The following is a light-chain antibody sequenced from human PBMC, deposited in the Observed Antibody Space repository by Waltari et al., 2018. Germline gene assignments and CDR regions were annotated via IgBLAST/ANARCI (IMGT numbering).Light chain of an antibody. Sequence: QSALTPPASASGSPGQSITLSCAGTSSDVGGCNCVSWYQQHPGKPPTLMIYEVSNRPSGVSNRFSGSKSGNTASLTISGLQAEDEADYYCSSYTSSSTLGVFGGGTKLTVL. CDR2: EVS. CDR3: SSYTSSSTLGV. J-gene: IGLJ2*01. CDR1: SSDVGGCNC. V-gene: IGLV2-14*01.